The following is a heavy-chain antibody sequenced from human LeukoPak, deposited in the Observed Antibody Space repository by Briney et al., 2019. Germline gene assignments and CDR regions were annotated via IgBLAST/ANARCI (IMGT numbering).Heavy chain of an antibody. J-gene: IGHJ3*02. Sequence: PSETLSLTCTVSGGSISSGDYYWSWIRQPPGKGLEWIGYIYYSGSTYYNPSLKSRVTMSVDTSKNQFSLKLSSVTAADTAVYYCARFWVTTAFDIWGQGTTVTVSS. CDR3: ARFWVTTAFDI. CDR1: GGSISSGDYY. V-gene: IGHV4-30-4*08. CDR2: IYYSGST. D-gene: IGHD4-11*01.